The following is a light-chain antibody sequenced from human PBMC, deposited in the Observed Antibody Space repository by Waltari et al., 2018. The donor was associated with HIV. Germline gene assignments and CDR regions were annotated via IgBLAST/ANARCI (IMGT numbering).Light chain of an antibody. CDR1: SSNIGSNT. CDR3: AAWDDSLNGVI. Sequence: QSVLTQPPSVSGTPGQRVTISCSGSSSNIGSNTVTWYQQLPGTAPKLLIFSYNHRPSGVPDRFSGSKSGTSASLAISVLQSEDEADYYCAAWDDSLNGVIFGGGTKLTVL. J-gene: IGLJ2*01. CDR2: SYN. V-gene: IGLV1-44*01.